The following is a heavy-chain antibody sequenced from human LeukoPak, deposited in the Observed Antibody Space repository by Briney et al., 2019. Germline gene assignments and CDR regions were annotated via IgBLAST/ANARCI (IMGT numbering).Heavy chain of an antibody. D-gene: IGHD1-26*01. J-gene: IGHJ4*02. V-gene: IGHV4-39*01. CDR2: IYYSGST. Sequence: KPSETLSLTCTVSGGSISSSSYYLGWIRQPPGKGLEWIGSIYYSGSTYYNPSLKSRVTISVDTSKNQFSLKLSSVTAADTAVYYCARASYEDFDYWGQGTLVTVSS. CDR3: ARASYEDFDY. CDR1: GGSISSSSYY.